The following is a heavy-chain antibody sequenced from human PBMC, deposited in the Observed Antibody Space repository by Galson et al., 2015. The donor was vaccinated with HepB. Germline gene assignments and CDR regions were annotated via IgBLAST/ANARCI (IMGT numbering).Heavy chain of an antibody. J-gene: IGHJ6*02. V-gene: IGHV1-69*13. CDR1: GGTFSSYA. CDR2: IIPIFGTA. D-gene: IGHD2-2*01. CDR3: ARGLPYGVVVPAARANYYYGRDV. Sequence: SVKVSCKASGGTFSSYAISWVRQAPGQGLEWMGGIIPIFGTANYAQKFKGRVTITADESTSTAYMELSSLRSEDTAVYYCARGLPYGVVVPAARANYYYGRDVWGQGTTVTVSS.